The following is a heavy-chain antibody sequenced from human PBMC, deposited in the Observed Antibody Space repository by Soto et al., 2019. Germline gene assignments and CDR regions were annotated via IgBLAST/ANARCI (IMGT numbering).Heavy chain of an antibody. D-gene: IGHD1-26*01. CDR3: TSEYSGSYDAFDI. V-gene: IGHV6-1*01. Sequence: SQTLSLTCAISGDSVSSNSAAWNWIRQSPSRGLEWLGRTYYRSKWNNDYAVSVKIRITINLDTSKNQFSLQLNSVTPGHMAVYYCTSEYSGSYDAFDIWGQGTMVTFSS. J-gene: IGHJ3*02. CDR1: GDSVSSNSAA. CDR2: TYYRSKWNN.